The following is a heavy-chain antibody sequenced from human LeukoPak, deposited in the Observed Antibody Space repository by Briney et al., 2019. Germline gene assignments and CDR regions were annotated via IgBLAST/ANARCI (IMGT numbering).Heavy chain of an antibody. J-gene: IGHJ4*02. CDR1: GFTFSSYA. D-gene: IGHD3-9*01. V-gene: IGHV3-64D*06. CDR3: VKSYDILTGPQR. CDR2: ISSNGGST. Sequence: GGSLRLSCSASGFTFSSYAMHCVRQAPGKGLEYASAISSNGGSTYYADSVKGRFTISRDNSKNTLYLQMSSLRAEDTAVYYCVKSYDILTGPQRWGQGTLVTVSS.